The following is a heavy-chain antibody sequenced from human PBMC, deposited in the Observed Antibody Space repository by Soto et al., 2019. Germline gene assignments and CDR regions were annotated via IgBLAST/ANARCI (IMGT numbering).Heavy chain of an antibody. J-gene: IGHJ6*02. V-gene: IGHV3-30*18. CDR1: KFTFSMFG. CDR3: AKDRRGNWKYELYGMDV. D-gene: IGHD1-7*01. CDR2: ISYDGSNK. Sequence: QVQLVESGGGVVQPGRSLRLSCAASKFTFSMFGMHWVRQAPGKGLEWVAVISYDGSNKDYADSVKGRFTISRDNSKNTLYLQMNSLGAEDTAVYYCAKDRRGNWKYELYGMDVWGQGTTVTVSS.